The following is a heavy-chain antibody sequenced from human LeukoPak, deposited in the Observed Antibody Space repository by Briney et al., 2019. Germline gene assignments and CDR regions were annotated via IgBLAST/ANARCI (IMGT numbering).Heavy chain of an antibody. Sequence: PGGSLRLSCAASGFTFSSYSMHWVRQAPGKGLEWVAVIWYDGSNKYYADSVKGRFTISRDNSKNTLYLQMNSLRAEDTAVYYCASFYGSGSYYFDYWGQGTLVTVSS. J-gene: IGHJ4*02. CDR3: ASFYGSGSYYFDY. CDR2: IWYDGSNK. V-gene: IGHV3-33*08. CDR1: GFTFSSYS. D-gene: IGHD3-10*01.